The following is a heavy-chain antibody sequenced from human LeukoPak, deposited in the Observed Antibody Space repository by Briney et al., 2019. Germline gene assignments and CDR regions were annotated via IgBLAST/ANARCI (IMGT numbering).Heavy chain of an antibody. D-gene: IGHD3-22*01. CDR2: ISNDGTT. CDR1: GFSVSTNY. CDR3: ARDNTISGYYEIGY. V-gene: IGHV3-53*01. J-gene: IGHJ4*02. Sequence: GGSLRLSCAASGFSVSTNYMIWVRQAPGVGPECVSVISNDGTTYYADSVKGRFSISRDNSKNIVFLQMNSLRAEDTAVYYCARDNTISGYYEIGYWGQGTLVTVSS.